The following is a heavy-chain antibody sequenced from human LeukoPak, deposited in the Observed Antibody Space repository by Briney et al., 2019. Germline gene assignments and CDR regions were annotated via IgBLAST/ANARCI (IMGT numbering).Heavy chain of an antibody. D-gene: IGHD6-13*01. CDR3: ARHASDSGSYWYFDL. CDR1: GGSISSSSYY. J-gene: IGHJ2*01. V-gene: IGHV4-39*01. CDR2: IYYSGST. Sequence: PSETLSLTCTVSGGSISSSSYYWGWIRQPPGKGLEWIGSIYYSGSTYYNPSLKSRVTISVDTSKNQFSLKLSSVTAADTAVYYCARHASDSGSYWYFDLWGRGTLVTVSS.